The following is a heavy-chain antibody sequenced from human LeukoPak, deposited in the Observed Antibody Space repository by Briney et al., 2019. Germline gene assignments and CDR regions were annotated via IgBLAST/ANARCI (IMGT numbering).Heavy chain of an antibody. V-gene: IGHV3-30*04. D-gene: IGHD3-10*01. CDR2: ISYDGSNK. CDR3: AKDLGAFELWFGDSRAPFDY. J-gene: IGHJ4*02. CDR1: GFTFSSYA. Sequence: GGSLRLSCAASGFTFSSYAMHWVRQAPGKGLEWVAVISYDGSNKYYADSVKGRFTISRDNSKNTLYLQMNSLRAEDTAVYYCAKDLGAFELWFGDSRAPFDYWGQGTLVTVSS.